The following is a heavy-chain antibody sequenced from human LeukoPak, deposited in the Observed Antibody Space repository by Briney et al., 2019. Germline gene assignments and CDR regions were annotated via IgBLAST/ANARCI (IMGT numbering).Heavy chain of an antibody. V-gene: IGHV3-73*01. CDR3: TGNYYGSGSYADFDY. Sequence: PGGSQRLSCAASGFTFSGSALHWVRQASGKGREWVGRIRRTANGYATAYAASVKGRFTISRDDSKNTAYLQMDSLKTEDTAVYYCTGNYYGSGSYADFDYWGQGTLVTISS. J-gene: IGHJ4*02. D-gene: IGHD3-10*01. CDR1: GFTFSGSA. CDR2: IRRTANGYAT.